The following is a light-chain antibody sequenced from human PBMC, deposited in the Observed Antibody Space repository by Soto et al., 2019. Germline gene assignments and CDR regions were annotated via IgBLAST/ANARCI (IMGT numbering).Light chain of an antibody. CDR1: QDIATY. CDR3: QQSYSTTIT. V-gene: IGKV1-39*01. CDR2: DAS. Sequence: DIQMTQSPSSLSASVGNRVTITCQASQDIATYLNWYQQKPGKAPNLLIYDASNLETGVPSRFSGSGAGTDFTLTISSLQPEDFATYYCQQSYSTTITFGQGTRLEIK. J-gene: IGKJ5*01.